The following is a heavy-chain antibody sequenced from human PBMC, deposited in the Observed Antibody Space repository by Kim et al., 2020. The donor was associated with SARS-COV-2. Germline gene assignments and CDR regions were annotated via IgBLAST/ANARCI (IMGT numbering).Heavy chain of an antibody. J-gene: IGHJ6*02. CDR3: ARHAAPALLWFGEYPSMDV. V-gene: IGHV4-39*01. CDR1: GGSISSSSYY. CDR2: IYYSGST. D-gene: IGHD3-10*01. Sequence: SETLSLTCTVSGGSISSSSYYWGWIRQPPGKGLEWIGSIYYSGSTYYNPSLKSRVTISVDTSKNQFSLKLSSVTAADTAVYYCARHAAPALLWFGEYPSMDVWGQGTTVTVSS.